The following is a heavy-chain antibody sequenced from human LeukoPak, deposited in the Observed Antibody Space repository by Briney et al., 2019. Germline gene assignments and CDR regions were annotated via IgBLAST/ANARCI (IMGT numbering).Heavy chain of an antibody. J-gene: IGHJ3*02. V-gene: IGHV1-46*01. D-gene: IGHD3-9*01. CDR1: GYTFTSYY. CDR2: INPSGGST. CDR3: ARDQERYFDWLLFVGAFDI. Sequence: ASVKVSCKASGYTFTSYYMHWVRQAPGQGLEWMGIINPSGGSTSHAQKFRGRVTMTRDMSTSTVYMELRSLRSDDTAVYYCARDQERYFDWLLFVGAFDIWGQGTMVAVSS.